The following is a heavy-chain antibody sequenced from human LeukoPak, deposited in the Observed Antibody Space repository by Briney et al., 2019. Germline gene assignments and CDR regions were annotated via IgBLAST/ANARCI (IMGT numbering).Heavy chain of an antibody. J-gene: IGHJ4*02. D-gene: IGHD6-19*01. CDR2: IYHSGST. V-gene: IGHV4-38-2*01. Sequence: PSETLSLTCAVSGYSISSGYYWGWIRQPPGKGLEWIGSIYHSGSTYYNPSLKGRVTISVDTSKNQFSLKLSSVTAADTAVYYCARVGSGWYSYYFDYWGQGTLVTVSS. CDR3: ARVGSGWYSYYFDY. CDR1: GYSISSGYY.